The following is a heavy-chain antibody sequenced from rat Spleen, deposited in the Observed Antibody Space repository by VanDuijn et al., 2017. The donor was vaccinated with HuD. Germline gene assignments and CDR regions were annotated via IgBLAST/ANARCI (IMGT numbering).Heavy chain of an antibody. D-gene: IGHD1-11*01. CDR3: ARGPNYGGWPDYFDY. Sequence: EVQLVESGGGLVQPGNSLKLSCAASGFTFSNYYMAWVRQAPTKGLEWVASISSGGGNTFYRDSVKGRFTISRDNAQNTLYLQMSKLGSEDTAIYYCARGPNYGGWPDYFDYWGQGVMVTVSS. CDR1: GFTFSNYY. V-gene: IGHV5-25*01. CDR2: ISSGGGNT. J-gene: IGHJ2*01.